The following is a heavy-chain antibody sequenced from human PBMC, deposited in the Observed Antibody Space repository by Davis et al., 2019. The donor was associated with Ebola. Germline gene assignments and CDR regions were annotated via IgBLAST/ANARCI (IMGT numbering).Heavy chain of an antibody. CDR1: GYTFTNYA. J-gene: IGHJ5*02. V-gene: IGHV1-69*04. Sequence: SVEVSCKASGYTFTNYALSWVRQAPGQGLEWMGRIIPVVDTKDYAQKFQGRVTLTADKATNTAYMELSGLRFDDTAVYYCARGKWFDPWGQGTLVSVTS. CDR2: IIPVVDTK. CDR3: ARGKWFDP.